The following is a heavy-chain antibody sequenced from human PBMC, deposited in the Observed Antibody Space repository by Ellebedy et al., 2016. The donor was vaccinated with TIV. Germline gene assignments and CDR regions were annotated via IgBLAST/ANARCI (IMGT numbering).Heavy chain of an antibody. J-gene: IGHJ3*02. CDR3: ATEGYTSGRAGIFDM. D-gene: IGHD2-15*01. Sequence: GGSLRLSCVASGFILNGFVIHWVRQAPGKGLEWLAAVSEDGKSKHYADSVTGRLSISRDKGKDTVDLEMNSLRDDDTARYYCATEGYTSGRAGIFDMWGQGRMVIVS. V-gene: IGHV3-30*03. CDR2: VSEDGKSK. CDR1: GFILNGFV.